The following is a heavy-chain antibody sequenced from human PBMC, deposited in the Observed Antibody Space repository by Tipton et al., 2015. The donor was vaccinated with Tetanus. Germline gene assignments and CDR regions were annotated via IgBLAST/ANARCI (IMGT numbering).Heavy chain of an antibody. J-gene: IGHJ3*02. D-gene: IGHD3-22*01. Sequence: SLSLSCAASGFTVSSNYMSWVRQTPGKGLEWVSVIYSGGSTYYADSVKGRFTISRDNSKNTLHLQMNSLRAEDTAVYYCARKTFYYDSSGEEDAFDIWGQGTMVTVSS. CDR3: ARKTFYYDSSGEEDAFDI. CDR1: GFTVSSNY. V-gene: IGHV3-53*01. CDR2: IYSGGST.